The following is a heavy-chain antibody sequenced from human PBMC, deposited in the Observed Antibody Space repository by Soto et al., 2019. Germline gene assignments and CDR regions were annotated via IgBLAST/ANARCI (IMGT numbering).Heavy chain of an antibody. J-gene: IGHJ4*02. CDR1: GGTFSSYA. CDR2: IIPIFGTA. D-gene: IGHD3-10*01. Sequence: QVQLVQSGAEVKKPGSSVKVSCKASGGTFSSYAISWVRQAPGQGLEWMGGIIPIFGTANYAQKFQGRVTXXAXEXXSTAYMELSSLRSEDTAVYYCARDGRYYGSGSFDYWGQGTLVTVSS. V-gene: IGHV1-69*12. CDR3: ARDGRYYGSGSFDY.